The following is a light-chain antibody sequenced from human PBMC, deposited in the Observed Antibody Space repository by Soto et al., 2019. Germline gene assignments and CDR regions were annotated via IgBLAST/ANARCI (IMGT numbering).Light chain of an antibody. Sequence: QSVLTQPRSVSGSPGQSVTISCTGTSSNYVSWYQQHPGKAPRLMIYDVSRRPSGVPDRFSGSKSGNTASLTISGLQAEDEADYYCCSFAGSYTSYVFGTGTKVTVL. CDR1: SSNY. CDR3: CSFAGSYTSYV. V-gene: IGLV2-11*01. J-gene: IGLJ1*01. CDR2: DVS.